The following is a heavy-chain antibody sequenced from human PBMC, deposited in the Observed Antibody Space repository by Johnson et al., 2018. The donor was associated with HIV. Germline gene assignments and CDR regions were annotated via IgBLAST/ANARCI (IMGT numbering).Heavy chain of an antibody. CDR2: ISYDGSNK. CDR3: AKDPPGPVGSPDAFDI. D-gene: IGHD1-26*01. J-gene: IGHJ3*02. Sequence: QVQLVESGGGVVQPGRSLRLSCAASGFTFSSYAMHWVRQTPGKGLEWVAVISYDGSNKYYADSVKGRFTISRDNSKNTLYLQMNSLRAEDTAVYYCAKDPPGPVGSPDAFDIWGQGTMVTVSS. CDR1: GFTFSSYA. V-gene: IGHV3-30-3*01.